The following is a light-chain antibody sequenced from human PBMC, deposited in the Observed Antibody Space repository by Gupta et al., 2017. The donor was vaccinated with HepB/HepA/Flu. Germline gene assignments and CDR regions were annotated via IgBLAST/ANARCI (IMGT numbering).Light chain of an antibody. J-gene: IGLJ2*01. CDR3: GTWADTLSLPV. CDR1: SSNIGSTA. Sequence: QSVLPQPPSASGTPVQAVTMSCSGSSSNIGSTAVNWYQQVPGQAPKLIIYHTNQRPSGVTDRFSGSKSGNSASLTITGLKSEDEADYYCGTWADTLSLPVFGCGTTLTVL. V-gene: IGLV1-44*01. CDR2: HTN.